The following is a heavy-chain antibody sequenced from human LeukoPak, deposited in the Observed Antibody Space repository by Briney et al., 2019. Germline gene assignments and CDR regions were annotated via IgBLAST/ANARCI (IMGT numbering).Heavy chain of an antibody. CDR1: GGSISSSSYY. D-gene: IGHD3-10*01. CDR2: IYYSGST. Sequence: SETLSLTCTVSGGSISSSSYYWGWIRQPPGKGLEWIGSIYYSGSTYYNPSLKSRVTISVDTSKNQFSLKLSSVTAADTAVYYCARDVVRNYGSGSYWEGADYWGQGTLVTVSS. CDR3: ARDVVRNYGSGSYWEGADY. V-gene: IGHV4-39*07. J-gene: IGHJ4*02.